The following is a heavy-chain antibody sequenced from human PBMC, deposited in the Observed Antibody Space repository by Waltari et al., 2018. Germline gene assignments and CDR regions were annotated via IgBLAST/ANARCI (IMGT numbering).Heavy chain of an antibody. CDR2: INPNSGGT. Sequence: QVQLVQSGAEVKKPGASVKVSCKASGYTFTGYYMHWVRQAPGQGLEWMGRINPNSGGTNYAQKFQGRVTMTRDTSISTAYMELSRLRSDDTAVYYCARDMAVLYDYIWGSYRYTEGDYWGQGTLVTVSS. V-gene: IGHV1-2*06. CDR1: GYTFTGYY. CDR3: ARDMAVLYDYIWGSYRYTEGDY. J-gene: IGHJ4*02. D-gene: IGHD3-16*02.